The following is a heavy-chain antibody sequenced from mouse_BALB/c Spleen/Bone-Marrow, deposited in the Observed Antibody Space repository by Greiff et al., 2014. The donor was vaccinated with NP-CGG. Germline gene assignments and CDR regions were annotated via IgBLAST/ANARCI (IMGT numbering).Heavy chain of an antibody. V-gene: IGHV14-3*02. Sequence: EVQLQQSGAGLVKPGASVKLSCIASGFTFNDTYMYWVKQSPEKSLEWIGRIDPANGYTKYDPKFKGRATITADTSYNTIYLQHSSLTSEYYGVYYCSYYCNSRSSFAYWGQGTLVTVSA. CDR2: IDPANGYT. CDR1: GFTFNDTY. J-gene: IGHJ3*01. CDR3: SYYCNSRSSFAY. D-gene: IGHD2-1*01.